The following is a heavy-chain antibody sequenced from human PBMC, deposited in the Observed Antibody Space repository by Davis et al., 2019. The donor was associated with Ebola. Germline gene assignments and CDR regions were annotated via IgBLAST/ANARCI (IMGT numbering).Heavy chain of an antibody. CDR1: GFTFSTYS. V-gene: IGHV3-21*01. Sequence: GESLKISCAASGFTFSTYSMSWVRQAPGKGLEWVSSISSDSDYIYYADSATGRFTISRDNAKNSLYLQMNSLRAEDTAVYDCARDRPLDFFFGDYYGMDVWGQGTTVTVSS. J-gene: IGHJ6*02. D-gene: IGHD3-16*01. CDR3: ARDRPLDFFFGDYYGMDV. CDR2: ISSDSDYI.